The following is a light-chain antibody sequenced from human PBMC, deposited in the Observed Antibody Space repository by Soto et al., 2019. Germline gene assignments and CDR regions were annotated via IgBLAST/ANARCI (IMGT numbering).Light chain of an antibody. CDR1: QSVSSKY. J-gene: IGKJ5*01. V-gene: IGKV3D-20*02. CDR3: QHRYNWLIA. CDR2: GTS. Sequence: EIVLTQSPGTLSLSAGERATLSCRASQSVSSKYLAWYQQKPGQAPRVLIYGTSIRASGVPERFSGGGSGTDFTLTITRLEPEDFAVYYCQHRYNWLIAFGQGTRLEIK.